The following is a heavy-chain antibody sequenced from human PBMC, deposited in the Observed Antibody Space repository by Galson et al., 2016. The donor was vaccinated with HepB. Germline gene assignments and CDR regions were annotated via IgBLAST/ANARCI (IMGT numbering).Heavy chain of an antibody. CDR2: VYYIGTT. Sequence: SETLSLTCTVSGGSVSSGSSYWSWIRQPPGKGLEWIGYVYYIGTTNYNPSLKSRLTLSIDRSKNQFSLKLTSVTAADTAVYFCARLGFSSGWFSGQDSWGQGTLVTVSS. V-gene: IGHV4-61*01. CDR1: GGSVSSGSSY. J-gene: IGHJ4*02. CDR3: ARLGFSSGWFSGQDS. D-gene: IGHD6-19*01.